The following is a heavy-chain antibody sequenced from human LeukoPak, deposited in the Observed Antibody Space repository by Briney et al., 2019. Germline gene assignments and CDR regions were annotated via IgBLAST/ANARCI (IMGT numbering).Heavy chain of an antibody. D-gene: IGHD7-27*01. J-gene: IGHJ4*02. V-gene: IGHV1-24*01. CDR1: GYTLTELS. Sequence: GASVKVPCKVSGYTLTELSMHWVRQAPGKGLEWMGGFDPEDGETIYAQKFQGRVTMTEDTSTDTAYMELSSLRSEDTAVYYCATDLWGSASFDHWGQGTLVTVFS. CDR3: ATDLWGSASFDH. CDR2: FDPEDGET.